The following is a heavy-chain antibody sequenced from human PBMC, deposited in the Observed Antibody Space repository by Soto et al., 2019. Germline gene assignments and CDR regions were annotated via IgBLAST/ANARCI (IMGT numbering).Heavy chain of an antibody. Sequence: QLQLQESGPGLVKPSETLSLTCSVSGGSIRSSSYYWGWIRQPPGKGLEWIGNIYHSGSTYYNPSLKSLVTISVDTSKNQFSLKLNSVTAADTAVYYCASGDWNSLEYWGQGTLVTVSS. D-gene: IGHD2-21*02. J-gene: IGHJ4*02. CDR1: GGSIRSSSYY. V-gene: IGHV4-39*01. CDR2: IYHSGST. CDR3: ASGDWNSLEY.